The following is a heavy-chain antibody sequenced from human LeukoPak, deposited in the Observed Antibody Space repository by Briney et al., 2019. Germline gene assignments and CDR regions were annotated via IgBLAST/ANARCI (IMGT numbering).Heavy chain of an antibody. V-gene: IGHV3-64D*06. CDR2: ISPNGRTT. CDR1: GFTFSSYV. Sequence: GGSLRLSCSASGFTFSSYVMHWVRQAPGKGLQYVSGISPNGRTTYYADSVKGRFTISRDNSKNTLYLQMSSLRAGDTAVYYCVNQISGWVYWGQGTLVTVSS. D-gene: IGHD6-19*01. J-gene: IGHJ4*02. CDR3: VNQISGWVY.